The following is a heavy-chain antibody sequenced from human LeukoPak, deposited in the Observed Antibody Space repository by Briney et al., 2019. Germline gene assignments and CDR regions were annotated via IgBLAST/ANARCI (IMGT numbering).Heavy chain of an antibody. J-gene: IGHJ6*03. CDR1: GGTFSSYA. V-gene: IGHV1-69*05. Sequence: ASVKVSCKASGGTFSSYAISWVRQAPGQGLEWMGGIIPIFGTANYAQKFQGRVTMTRDTSTSTVYMELSSLRSEDTAVYYCARGPSITMVRGGQWYYYMDVWGKGTTVTISS. D-gene: IGHD3-10*01. CDR2: IIPIFGTA. CDR3: ARGPSITMVRGGQWYYYMDV.